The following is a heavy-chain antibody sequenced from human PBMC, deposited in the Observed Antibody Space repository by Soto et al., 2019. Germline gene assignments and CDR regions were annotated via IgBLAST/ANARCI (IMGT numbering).Heavy chain of an antibody. V-gene: IGHV4-30-4*01. CDR3: ATYGGNSARSLPHWYSDL. CDR1: GGSISSGDYY. J-gene: IGHJ2*01. CDR2: IYYSGST. Sequence: SETLSLTCTVSGGSISSGDYYWSWIRQPPGKGLEWIGYIYYSGSTYYNPSLKSRVTISVDTSKNQFSLKLSSVTAADTAVYYCATYGGNSARSLPHWYSDLWGRGTLVTVSS. D-gene: IGHD4-17*01.